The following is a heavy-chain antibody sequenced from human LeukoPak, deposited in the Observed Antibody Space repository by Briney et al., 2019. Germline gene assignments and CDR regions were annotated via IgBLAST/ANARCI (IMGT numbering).Heavy chain of an antibody. CDR1: GGSISSSNW. Sequence: PSETLSLTCAVSGGSISSSNWWSWVRQPPGKGLEWIGEIYHSGSTNYNPSLKSRVTISVDTSKNQFSLNLSSVTAADTAVYYCARVWSVVGSGYPDYWGQGTLVTVSS. CDR3: ARVWSVVGSGYPDY. J-gene: IGHJ4*02. V-gene: IGHV4-4*02. D-gene: IGHD6-25*01. CDR2: IYHSGST.